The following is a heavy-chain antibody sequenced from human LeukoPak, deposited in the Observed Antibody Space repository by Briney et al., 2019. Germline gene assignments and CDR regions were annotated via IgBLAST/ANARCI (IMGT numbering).Heavy chain of an antibody. CDR1: GFTFSSYW. J-gene: IGHJ4*02. CDR2: IAKDGRGK. Sequence: PGGSLRLSCAASGFTFSSYWMGWVRQAPGKGLEWVANIAKDGRGKNYVDSVKGRFTISRDNAKNLLSLQMNSLRAEDTAVYYCARDRDYYAIDYWGQGTLVTVSS. V-gene: IGHV3-7*01. D-gene: IGHD3-22*01. CDR3: ARDRDYYAIDY.